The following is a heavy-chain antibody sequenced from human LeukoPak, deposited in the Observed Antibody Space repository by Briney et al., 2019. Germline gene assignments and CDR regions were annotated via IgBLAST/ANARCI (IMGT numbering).Heavy chain of an antibody. V-gene: IGHV3-48*04. D-gene: IGHD3-22*01. J-gene: IGHJ4*02. CDR2: ISSSSSTI. CDR1: GFTFSSYS. Sequence: GGSLRLSCAASGFTFSSYSMNWVRQAPGKGLEWVSYISSSSSTIYYADSVKGRFTISRDNAENSLYLQMNSLRAEDTAVYYCARVRALGYYDTWDYWGQGTLVTVSS. CDR3: ARVRALGYYDTWDY.